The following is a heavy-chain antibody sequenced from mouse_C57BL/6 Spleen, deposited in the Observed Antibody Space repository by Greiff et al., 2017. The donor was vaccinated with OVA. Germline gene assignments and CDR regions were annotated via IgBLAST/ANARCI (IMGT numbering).Heavy chain of an antibody. D-gene: IGHD2-3*01. Sequence: EVQLQQSGPELVKPGASVKISCKASGYTFTDYYMNWVKQSHGKSLEWIGDINPNNGGTSYNQKFKGKATLTVDKSSSTAYMELRSLTSEDSAVYYCARSLYDGYYEFAYWGQGTLVTVSA. CDR2: INPNNGGT. CDR1: GYTFTDYY. CDR3: ARSLYDGYYEFAY. V-gene: IGHV1-26*01. J-gene: IGHJ3*01.